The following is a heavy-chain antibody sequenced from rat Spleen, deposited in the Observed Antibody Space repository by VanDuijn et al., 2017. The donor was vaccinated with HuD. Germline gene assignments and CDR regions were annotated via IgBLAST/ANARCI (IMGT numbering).Heavy chain of an antibody. V-gene: IGHV5-31*01. CDR1: GITFNNFW. D-gene: IGHD1-5*01. CDR3: TTARNIPSYWYFDF. Sequence: EVQLVESGGGLVQPGRSLKLSCVASGITFNNFWMSWIRQAPGKGLEWVASISNTGGSIYYPDSVKGRFTISRHNTQNTLYLQMNSLRSEDTATYYCTTARNIPSYWYFDFWGQGVMVTVSS. CDR2: ISNTGGSI. J-gene: IGHJ2*01.